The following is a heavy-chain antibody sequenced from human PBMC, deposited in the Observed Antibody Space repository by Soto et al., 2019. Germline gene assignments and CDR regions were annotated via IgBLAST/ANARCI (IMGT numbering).Heavy chain of an antibody. CDR2: IYYRGST. CDR3: ARDYPRDGYNPPYFDY. D-gene: IGHD5-12*01. CDR1: GGSISSGGYY. Sequence: PSETLSLTCTVSGGSISSGGYYWSWLRQHPGKGLEWIGYIYYRGSTYYNPSLKSRVTISVDTSKNQFSLMLGSVTAADTAVYYCARDYPRDGYNPPYFDYWGQGTLVTVSS. J-gene: IGHJ4*02. V-gene: IGHV4-30-4*08.